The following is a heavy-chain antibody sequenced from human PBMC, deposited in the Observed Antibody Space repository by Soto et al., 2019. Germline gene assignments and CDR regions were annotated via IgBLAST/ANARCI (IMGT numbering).Heavy chain of an antibody. CDR1: GYSFTSYW. CDR2: IYPGDSDT. V-gene: IGHV5-51*01. Sequence: PGESLKISCKGSGYSFTSYWIGWVRQMPGKGLEWMGIIYPGDSDTRYSPSFQGQVTISADKSISTAYLQWSSLKASDTAMYYCARLDITMVRGVIIPIPDYYYGMEVWGQGTTVTVSS. J-gene: IGHJ6*02. CDR3: ARLDITMVRGVIIPIPDYYYGMEV. D-gene: IGHD3-10*01.